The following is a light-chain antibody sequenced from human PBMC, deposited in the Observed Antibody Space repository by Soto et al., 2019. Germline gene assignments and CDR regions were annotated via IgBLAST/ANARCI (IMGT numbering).Light chain of an antibody. CDR3: LLSYNGPYV. V-gene: IGLV7-46*01. CDR1: TGAVTNGHY. Sequence: AVVTHERSLTLCPGGTVTLTWDSSTGAVTNGHYPYWFQQKPGQAPRTLIYDTTNRHSWTPARFSGSLLGGKAALTLSGAQPEDEAEYYCLLSYNGPYVFGTGTKVTVL. J-gene: IGLJ1*01. CDR2: DTT.